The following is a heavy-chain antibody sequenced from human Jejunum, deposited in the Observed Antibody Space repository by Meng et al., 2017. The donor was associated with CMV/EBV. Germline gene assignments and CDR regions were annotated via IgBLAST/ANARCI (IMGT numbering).Heavy chain of an antibody. V-gene: IGHV1-18*01. Sequence: VSCKASGYTFTSDGINWVRQAPGQGLEWMGWISAYDGNAYFAQKFQGRVTMTRDTSTSTGYMELRSLRSDDTAVYYCARGAPPDYWGQGTLVTVSS. CDR2: ISAYDGNA. J-gene: IGHJ4*02. CDR1: GYTFTSDG. CDR3: ARGAPPDY.